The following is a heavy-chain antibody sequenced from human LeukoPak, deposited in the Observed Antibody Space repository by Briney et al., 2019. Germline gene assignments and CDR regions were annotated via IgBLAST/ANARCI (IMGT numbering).Heavy chain of an antibody. Sequence: GRSLRLSCAASGFIFSNYAMHWVRQAPGKGLEWLIFISYDGSNKYYADSVKGRFTISRDNPKNTLYLQMNSLRAEDTAVYYCARDTYGSDYWGQGTLVTVSS. J-gene: IGHJ4*02. CDR2: ISYDGSNK. CDR3: ARDTYGSDY. D-gene: IGHD3-10*01. V-gene: IGHV3-30*04. CDR1: GFIFSNYA.